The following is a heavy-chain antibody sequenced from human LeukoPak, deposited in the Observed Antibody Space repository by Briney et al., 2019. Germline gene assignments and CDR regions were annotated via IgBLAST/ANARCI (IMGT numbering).Heavy chain of an antibody. Sequence: QPGRSLRLSCAASGFTFSSYGMHWVRQAPGKGLEWVAVISYDGSNKYYADSVKGRFTISRDNSKNTLYLQMNSLRAEDTAVYYCAKDMRSYGSLFGYWGQGTLVTVSS. CDR1: GFTFSSYG. V-gene: IGHV3-30*18. D-gene: IGHD5-18*01. CDR2: ISYDGSNK. CDR3: AKDMRSYGSLFGY. J-gene: IGHJ4*02.